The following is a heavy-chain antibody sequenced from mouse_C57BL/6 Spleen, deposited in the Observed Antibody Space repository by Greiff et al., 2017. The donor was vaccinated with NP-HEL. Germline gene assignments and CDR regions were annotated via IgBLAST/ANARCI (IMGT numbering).Heavy chain of an antibody. CDR2: INPNNGGT. Sequence: EVQLQQSGPELVKPGASVKISCKASGYTFTDYYMNWVKQSHGKSLEWIGKINPNNGGTSYTQKFKGKATLTVDKSSSTAYMELRSLTSEDSAVYYGARRDYGSSPFAYWGQGTLVTVSA. J-gene: IGHJ3*01. V-gene: IGHV1-26*01. CDR3: ARRDYGSSPFAY. D-gene: IGHD1-1*01. CDR1: GYTFTDYY.